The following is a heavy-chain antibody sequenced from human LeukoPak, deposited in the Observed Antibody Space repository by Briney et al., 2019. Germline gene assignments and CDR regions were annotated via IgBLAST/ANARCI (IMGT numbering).Heavy chain of an antibody. J-gene: IGHJ5*02. CDR2: IYYSGTT. Sequence: PSETLSLTCTVSGGSISSSPYYWGWIRQPPGKGLEWIGSIYYSGTTHYSPSLESRVTISVDTSKNQFSLKLASVTAADTAIYYCAKGAGGFSYYNWFDPWGQGTLVTVSS. CDR1: GGSISSSPYY. V-gene: IGHV4-39*07. D-gene: IGHD5-18*01. CDR3: AKGAGGFSYYNWFDP.